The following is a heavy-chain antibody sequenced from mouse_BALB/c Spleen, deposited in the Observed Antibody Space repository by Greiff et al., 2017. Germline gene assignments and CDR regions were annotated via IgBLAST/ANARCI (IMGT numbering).Heavy chain of an antibody. Sequence: EVMLVESGTVLARPGASVKMSCKASGYSFTSYWMHWVKQRPGQGLEWIGAIYPGNSDTSYNQKFKGKAKLTAVTSASTAYMELSSLTNEDSAVYYCTRWEDRYYYYAMDYWGQGTSVTVSS. V-gene: IGHV1-5*01. CDR1: GYSFTSYW. CDR3: TRWEDRYYYYAMDY. D-gene: IGHD2-14*01. CDR2: IYPGNSDT. J-gene: IGHJ4*01.